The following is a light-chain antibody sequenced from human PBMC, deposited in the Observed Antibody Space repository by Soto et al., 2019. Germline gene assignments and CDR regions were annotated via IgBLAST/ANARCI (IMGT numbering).Light chain of an antibody. Sequence: QYVLTQPPSASGTPGQRVSISCSGSSSNIGRNSVNWYQRFPGTAPKLLIYNDNQRPSGVPDRFSGSKFGTTVSLAISGLQSEDEAEYYCAAWDDSLSGVVFGGGTKLTVL. J-gene: IGLJ3*02. CDR1: SSNIGRNS. CDR2: NDN. V-gene: IGLV1-44*01. CDR3: AAWDDSLSGVV.